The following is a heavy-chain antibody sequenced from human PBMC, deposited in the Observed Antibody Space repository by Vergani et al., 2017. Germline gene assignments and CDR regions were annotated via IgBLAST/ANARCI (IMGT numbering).Heavy chain of an antibody. CDR1: GGSVSSGGYY. CDR3: ARDCVYGIVCAFDI. J-gene: IGHJ3*02. CDR2: IYYTGST. D-gene: IGHD5/OR15-5a*01. V-gene: IGHV4-31*01. Sequence: QVQLQESGPGLLKPSQTLSLTCTVSGGSVSSGGYYWSWIRQHPGKGLEWIGSIYYTGSTYYNSSLKSLVTISVDTSKKQFSLKLSSVTAADTAVYYCARDCVYGIVCAFDIWGQGTMVTVSS.